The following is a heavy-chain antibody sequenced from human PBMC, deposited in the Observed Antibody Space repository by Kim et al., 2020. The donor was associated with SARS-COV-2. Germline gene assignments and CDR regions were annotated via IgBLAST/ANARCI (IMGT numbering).Heavy chain of an antibody. Sequence: GGSLRLSCAASGFTFSSYTMHWVRQAPGKGLEYVSAISSNGGSTYYANSVKGRFTISRDNSKSTLYLQMGSLRAEDMAVYYCARGGLQLWLRTDFDYWGQGTLVTFSS. D-gene: IGHD5-18*01. CDR3: ARGGLQLWLRTDFDY. J-gene: IGHJ4*02. CDR1: GFTFSSYT. CDR2: ISSNGGST. V-gene: IGHV3-64*01.